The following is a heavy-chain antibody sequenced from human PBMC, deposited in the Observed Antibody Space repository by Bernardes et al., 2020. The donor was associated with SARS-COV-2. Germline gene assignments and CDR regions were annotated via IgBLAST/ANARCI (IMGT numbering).Heavy chain of an antibody. CDR3: ARDVIVSSGWEEYFDY. CDR2: IWYDGSNK. V-gene: IGHV3-33*01. Sequence: GGSLRLSCAASGFTFSSYGMHWVRQAPGKRLEWVAVIWYDGSNKYYADSVKGRFTISRDNSKNTLYLQMNSLRAEDTAVYYCARDVIVSSGWEEYFDYWGQGTLVTVSS. D-gene: IGHD6-19*01. J-gene: IGHJ4*02. CDR1: GFTFSSYG.